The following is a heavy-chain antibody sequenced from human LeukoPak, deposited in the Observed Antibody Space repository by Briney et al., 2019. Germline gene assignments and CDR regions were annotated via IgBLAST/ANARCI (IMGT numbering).Heavy chain of an antibody. J-gene: IGHJ4*02. Sequence: GGSLRLSCAASGFTFSSYAMSWVRQAPGKGLEWVSAISGSGGSTYYADSVKGRFTISRDNSKNTLYLQMNSLRAEDTAVYYCAKDLELRFLKWLRPFDYWGQGTLVTVSS. V-gene: IGHV3-23*01. CDR2: ISGSGGST. CDR1: GFTFSSYA. D-gene: IGHD3-3*01. CDR3: AKDLELRFLKWLRPFDY.